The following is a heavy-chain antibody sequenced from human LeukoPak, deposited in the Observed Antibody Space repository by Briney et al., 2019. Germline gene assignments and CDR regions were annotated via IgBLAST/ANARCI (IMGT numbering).Heavy chain of an antibody. D-gene: IGHD3-22*01. CDR3: ARDHAPYYDSSGYAFDI. Sequence: TGGSLRLSCVASGFTFRDYYMSWIRRAPGKGLEWVSYISYSSSTIYYADSVKGRFTISRDNAKNSLYLQMNSLRDEDTAVYYCARDHAPYYDSSGYAFDIWGQGTMVTVSS. CDR2: ISYSSSTI. J-gene: IGHJ3*02. V-gene: IGHV3-11*04. CDR1: GFTFRDYY.